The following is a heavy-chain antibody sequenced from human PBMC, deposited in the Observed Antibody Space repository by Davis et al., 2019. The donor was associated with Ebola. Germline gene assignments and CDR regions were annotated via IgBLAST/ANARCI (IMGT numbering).Heavy chain of an antibody. J-gene: IGHJ4*02. V-gene: IGHV3-23*01. CDR3: AKDRPITMVQGVPFDY. Sequence: GESLKISCSASGFTLSSYAMNWVRQAPGKGLEWVSAISGSGGSTYYADSVKGRFTISRDNSKNTLYLQMNSLRAEDTAVYYCAKDRPITMVQGVPFDYWGQGTLVTVSS. D-gene: IGHD3-10*01. CDR2: ISGSGGST. CDR1: GFTLSSYA.